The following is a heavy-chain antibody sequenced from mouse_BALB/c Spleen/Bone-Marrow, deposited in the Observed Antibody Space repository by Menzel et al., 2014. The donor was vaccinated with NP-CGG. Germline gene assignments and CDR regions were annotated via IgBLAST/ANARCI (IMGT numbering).Heavy chain of an antibody. J-gene: IGHJ4*01. CDR1: GFNIKDTH. CDR3: ARSRDYGSSYYAMDY. D-gene: IGHD1-1*01. V-gene: IGHV14-3*02. CDR2: IDPANGNT. Sequence: VQLKQSGAELVKPGASVKLSCTASGFNIKDTHMHWVKQRPEQGLEWIGRIDPANGNTKYDPKFQGKATITADTSSNTAYLQLSSLTSEDTAVYYCARSRDYGSSYYAMDYWRQGTSVTVSS.